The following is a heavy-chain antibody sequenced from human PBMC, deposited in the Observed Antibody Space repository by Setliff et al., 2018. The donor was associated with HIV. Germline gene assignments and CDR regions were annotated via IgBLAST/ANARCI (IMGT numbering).Heavy chain of an antibody. CDR3: ARGHFHDSNGYYLRAFDI. D-gene: IGHD3-22*01. Sequence: SSETLSLTCAVYGGSFSGYYWSWIHQPPGKGLEWIAEINHSGSTNYNPSLKSRVTISVDTSKNQFSLKLTSVTAADTAVYYCARGHFHDSNGYYLRAFDIWGQGTMVTVSS. V-gene: IGHV4-34*01. CDR2: INHSGST. J-gene: IGHJ3*02. CDR1: GGSFSGYY.